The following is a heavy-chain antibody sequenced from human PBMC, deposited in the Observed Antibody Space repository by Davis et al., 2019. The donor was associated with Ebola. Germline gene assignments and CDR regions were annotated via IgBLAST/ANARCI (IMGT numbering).Heavy chain of an antibody. CDR1: GGSMSEYY. CDR2: IYDRGSA. Sequence: PSETLSLACAVSGGSMSEYYWAWIRQTPGKGLEWIGYIYDRGSADYIPSLNNRVSISLDTYRNQFSLKLYSVTAADTAVYYCARGVYGAYFDHWGQGTLVTVSS. CDR3: ARGVYGAYFDH. V-gene: IGHV4-59*01. D-gene: IGHD4-17*01. J-gene: IGHJ4*02.